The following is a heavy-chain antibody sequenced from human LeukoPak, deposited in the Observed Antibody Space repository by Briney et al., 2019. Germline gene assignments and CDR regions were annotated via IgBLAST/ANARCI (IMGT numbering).Heavy chain of an antibody. V-gene: IGHV4-61*02. CDR3: ARHYDILTGYSDAFDI. D-gene: IGHD3-9*01. Sequence: PSETLSLTCTVSGGSISSGSYYWSWIRQPAGKGLEWIGRIYTSGSTNYNPSLKSRVTISVDTSKNQFSLKLSSVTAADTAVYYCARHYDILTGYSDAFDIWGQGTMVTVSS. CDR1: GGSISSGSYY. CDR2: IYTSGST. J-gene: IGHJ3*02.